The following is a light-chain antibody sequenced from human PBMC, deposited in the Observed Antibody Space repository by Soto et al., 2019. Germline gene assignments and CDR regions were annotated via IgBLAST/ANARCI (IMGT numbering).Light chain of an antibody. V-gene: IGKV1-39*01. CDR3: QQGFSLPWT. CDR2: AAS. Sequence: DLQVTQSPSSLSASVGDRVTITCRASQNIKNYLNWYQRKPGTAPRLLIYAASNLQSGVPSRFSASGSGTDFALNISSLQPDDFGTYYCQQGFSLPWTFGQGTKVEVK. CDR1: QNIKNY. J-gene: IGKJ1*01.